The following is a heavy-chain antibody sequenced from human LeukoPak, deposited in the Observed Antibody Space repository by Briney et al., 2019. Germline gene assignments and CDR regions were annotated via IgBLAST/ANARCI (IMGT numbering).Heavy chain of an antibody. V-gene: IGHV3-30*03. J-gene: IGHJ6*02. CDR2: TSYDGSNK. D-gene: IGHD6-6*01. Sequence: YPGGSLRLSCAASGFTFSSYGMHWVRQAPGKGLEWVAVTSYDGSNKYYADSVKGRFTISRDNAKNSLYLQMNSLRAEDTAVYYCARELSSSSSPPYYYGMDVWGQGTTVTVSS. CDR3: ARELSSSSSPPYYYGMDV. CDR1: GFTFSSYG.